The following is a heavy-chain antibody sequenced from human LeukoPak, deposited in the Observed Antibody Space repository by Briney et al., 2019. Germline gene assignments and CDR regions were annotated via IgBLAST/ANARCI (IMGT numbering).Heavy chain of an antibody. J-gene: IGHJ4*02. V-gene: IGHV3-23*01. CDR1: GFTFSSYA. D-gene: IGHD3-9*01. CDR2: ISGSGGST. CDR3: AKDAVLRYFDWLLKYYFDY. Sequence: GGSLRLSCVASGFTFSSYAMSWVRQAPGKGLEWVSGISGSGGSTYDADFVKGRFTISRDNSKNTLYLQMNSLRAEDTAVYYCAKDAVLRYFDWLLKYYFDYWGQGTLVTVSS.